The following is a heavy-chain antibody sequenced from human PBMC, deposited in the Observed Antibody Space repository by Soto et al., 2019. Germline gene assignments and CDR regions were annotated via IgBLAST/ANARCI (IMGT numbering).Heavy chain of an antibody. D-gene: IGHD4-17*01. CDR3: ARGLRDYGDYDVDY. CDR1: GGSISSGDYY. CDR2: IYYSGST. V-gene: IGHV4-30-4*01. Sequence: ASETLSLTCTVSGGSISSGDYYRSWIRQPPGKGLEWIGYIYYSGSTYYNPSLKSRVTISVDTSKNQFSLKLSSVTAADTAVYYCARGLRDYGDYDVDYWGQGTLVTVSS. J-gene: IGHJ4*02.